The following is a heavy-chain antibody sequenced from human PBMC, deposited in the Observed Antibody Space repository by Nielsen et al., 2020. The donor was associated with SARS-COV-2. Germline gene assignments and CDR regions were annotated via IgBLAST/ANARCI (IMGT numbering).Heavy chain of an antibody. CDR2: IYYSGST. CDR1: GGSISSSSYY. V-gene: IGHV4-39*07. CDR3: ARDVGGWFDP. Sequence: SETLSLTCTVSGGSISSSSYYWGWIRQPPGKGLEWIGSIYYSGSTYYNPSLKSRVTISVDTSKNQFSLKLSSVTAADTAVYYCARDVGGWFDPWGQGTPVTVSS. D-gene: IGHD4-23*01. J-gene: IGHJ5*02.